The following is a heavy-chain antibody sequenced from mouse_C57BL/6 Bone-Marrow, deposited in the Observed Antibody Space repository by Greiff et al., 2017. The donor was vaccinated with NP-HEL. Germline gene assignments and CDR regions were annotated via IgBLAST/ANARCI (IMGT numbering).Heavy chain of an antibody. V-gene: IGHV5-9-1*02. CDR2: ISSGGDYI. J-gene: IGHJ1*03. D-gene: IGHD1-1*01. CDR3: TREDYGGSYWYFDV. CDR1: GFTFSSYA. Sequence: EVKLVESGEGLVKPGGSLKLSCAASGFTFSSYAMSWVRQTPEKRLEWVAYISSGGDYIYYADNVKGRFTISRDNARNTLYLQMSSLKSEDTAMYYCTREDYGGSYWYFDVWGTGTTVTVSS.